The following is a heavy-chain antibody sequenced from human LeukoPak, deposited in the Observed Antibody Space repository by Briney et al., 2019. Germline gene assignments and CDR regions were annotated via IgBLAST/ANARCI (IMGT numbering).Heavy chain of an antibody. CDR1: GYTFTGYY. J-gene: IGHJ6*03. Sequence: ASVKVSCKASGYTFTGYYMHWVRQAPGQGLEWMGWINPNSGGTNYAQKFQGRVTMTRDMSTSTVYMELSSLRSEDTAVYYCARDIRYSSGWYGKQYYYYYMDVWGKGTTVTVSS. D-gene: IGHD6-19*01. CDR3: ARDIRYSSGWYGKQYYYYYMDV. V-gene: IGHV1-2*02. CDR2: INPNSGGT.